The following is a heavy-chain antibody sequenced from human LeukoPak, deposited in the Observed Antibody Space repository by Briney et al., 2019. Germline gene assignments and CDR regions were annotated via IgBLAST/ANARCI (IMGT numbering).Heavy chain of an antibody. CDR1: GFTFSSYA. D-gene: IGHD3-3*01. CDR3: ARETIFGVVPYYYYYYMDV. CDR2: ISSNGGST. Sequence: GGSLRLSCAASGFTFSSYAMHWVRQAPGKGLEYVSAISSNGGSTYYANSVKGRFTISRDNAKNSLYLQMNSLRAEDTAVYYCARETIFGVVPYYYYYYMDVWGKGTTVIVSS. J-gene: IGHJ6*03. V-gene: IGHV3-64*01.